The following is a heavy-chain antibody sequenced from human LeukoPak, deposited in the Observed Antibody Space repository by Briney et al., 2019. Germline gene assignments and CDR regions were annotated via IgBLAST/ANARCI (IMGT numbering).Heavy chain of an antibody. J-gene: IGHJ6*02. CDR2: INTNTGNP. CDR1: GYTFTSYA. Sequence: ASVKVSCKASGYTFTSYAMNWVRQAPGQGLEWMGWINTNTGNPTYAQGFTGRFVFSLDTSVSTAYLQISSLKAEDTAVYYCARDPIAAAGLYYYYYYGMDVWGQGTTVTVSS. CDR3: ARDPIAAAGLYYYYYYGMDV. V-gene: IGHV7-4-1*02. D-gene: IGHD6-13*01.